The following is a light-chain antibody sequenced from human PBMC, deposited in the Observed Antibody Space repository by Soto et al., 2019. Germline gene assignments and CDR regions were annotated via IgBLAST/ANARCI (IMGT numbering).Light chain of an antibody. V-gene: IGKV1-39*01. CDR2: AAS. J-gene: IGKJ1*01. Sequence: DIQMTQSPSSLSASVVDRVTITCRESQGISTYLNWYQQQTGKAPKVLIYAASSLQSGVPSRFSGSGSETDFTLTISSLQTEDFATYSCQQSNSITWTFGQGTKVDI. CDR3: QQSNSITWT. CDR1: QGISTY.